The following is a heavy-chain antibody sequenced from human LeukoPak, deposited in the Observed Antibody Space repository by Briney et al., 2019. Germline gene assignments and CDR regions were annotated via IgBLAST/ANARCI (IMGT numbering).Heavy chain of an antibody. CDR3: ARDWYHAIDY. CDR2: ITSDGFST. CDR1: GFSFSATW. Sequence: GGSLRLSCAACGFSFSATWMHWVRQSPGKGLVWVARITSDGFSTTYAESVKGRLTISRDNAKNTLYLQMNSLRVEDTAIYYCARDWYHAIDYWGQGALVTVSS. V-gene: IGHV3-74*03. D-gene: IGHD1-14*01. J-gene: IGHJ4*02.